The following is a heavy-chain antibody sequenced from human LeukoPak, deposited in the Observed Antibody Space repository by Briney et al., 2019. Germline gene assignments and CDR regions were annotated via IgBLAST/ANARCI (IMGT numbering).Heavy chain of an antibody. CDR3: ARAYSYSYYFDY. Sequence: ASVKVSCKASGYTFTGYYMHWVRQAPGEGLEWMGWTSGYNGNTNYAQKLQGRVTMTTDTSTSTAFMELRSLRSDDTAVYYCARAYSYSYYFDYWGQGTPVTVSS. D-gene: IGHD3-10*01. V-gene: IGHV1-18*04. CDR1: GYTFTGYY. CDR2: TSGYNGNT. J-gene: IGHJ4*02.